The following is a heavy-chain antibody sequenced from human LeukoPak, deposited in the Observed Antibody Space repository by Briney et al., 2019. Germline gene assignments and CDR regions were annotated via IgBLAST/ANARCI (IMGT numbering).Heavy chain of an antibody. CDR3: PRLGEQDIVVVPAAIDY. J-gene: IGHJ4*02. Sequence: GESLKISCKGSGYSFTSYWIGWVRQMPGEGLEWMGIIYPGDSDTRYCPSFQGKVTISADKSISTAYRQWSSLKASDTAMYYCPRLGEQDIVVVPAAIDYWGQGTLVTVSS. D-gene: IGHD2-2*01. CDR2: IYPGDSDT. V-gene: IGHV5-51*01. CDR1: GYSFTSYW.